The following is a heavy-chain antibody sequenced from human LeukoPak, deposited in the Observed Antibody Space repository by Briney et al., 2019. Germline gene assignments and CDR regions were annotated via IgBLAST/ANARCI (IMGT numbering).Heavy chain of an antibody. CDR2: ISAYNGNT. Sequence: ASVKVSCKASGYTFTSYGISWVRQAPGQGLEWMGWISAYNGNTNYAQKLQGRVTMTTDTSTSTAYMELRSLRSDDTAVYYCARDQGQDWGPVWFGELRTRGVSDYWGQGTLVTVSS. CDR1: GYTFTSYG. D-gene: IGHD3-10*01. J-gene: IGHJ4*02. V-gene: IGHV1-18*01. CDR3: ARDQGQDWGPVWFGELRTRGVSDY.